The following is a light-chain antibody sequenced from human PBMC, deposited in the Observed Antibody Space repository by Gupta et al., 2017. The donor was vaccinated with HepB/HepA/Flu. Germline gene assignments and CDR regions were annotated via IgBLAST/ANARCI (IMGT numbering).Light chain of an antibody. CDR1: QSIAGF. V-gene: IGKV1-39*01. CDR2: AAS. J-gene: IGKJ4*01. Sequence: DIQMTQSPSSLSAFVGDRVTITCRASQSIAGFLNWYQQKPGKAPKLLISAASTLQSGPPSRFSGSGSGTDFTLTINRLQSEDFATYYCLQSDSNPLTFGGGTKVEIK. CDR3: LQSDSNPLT.